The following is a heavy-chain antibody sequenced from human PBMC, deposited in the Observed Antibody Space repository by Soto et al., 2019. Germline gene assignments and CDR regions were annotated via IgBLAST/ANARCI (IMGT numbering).Heavy chain of an antibody. CDR3: ARDLGSIVVVNYNWFDP. CDR1: GYSFTSYW. CDR2: IDPSDSYT. D-gene: IGHD3-22*01. J-gene: IGHJ5*02. V-gene: IGHV5-10-1*01. Sequence: PGDSLKISCKGSGYSFTSYWISWVRQMPGKGLEWMGRIDPSDSYTNYSPSFQGHVTISADKSISTAYLQWSSLKASDTAMYYCARDLGSIVVVNYNWFDPWGQGTLVTVSS.